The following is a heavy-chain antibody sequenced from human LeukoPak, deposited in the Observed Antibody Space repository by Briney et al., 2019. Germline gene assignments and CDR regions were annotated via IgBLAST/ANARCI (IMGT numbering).Heavy chain of an antibody. CDR1: GFTFSDYY. V-gene: IGHV3-11*01. Sequence: TGGSLRLSCAASGFTFSDYYLTWIRQAPGKGLEWVSYIGVSATAIHYADSVKGRFTIFRDNAKNSLCLQMNRLRAEDTAVYYCARGSWRVARIPDYWGQGTLVTVSS. J-gene: IGHJ4*02. D-gene: IGHD5-12*01. CDR2: IGVSATAI. CDR3: ARGSWRVARIPDY.